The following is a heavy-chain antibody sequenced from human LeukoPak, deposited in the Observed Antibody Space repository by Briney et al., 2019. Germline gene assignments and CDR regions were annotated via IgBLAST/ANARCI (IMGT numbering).Heavy chain of an antibody. CDR2: INHSGST. V-gene: IGHV4-34*01. CDR1: GGSFSGYY. D-gene: IGHD6-6*01. CDR3: AKVAKYYYEN. J-gene: IGHJ4*02. Sequence: SETLSLTCAVYGGSFSGYYWNWIRQPPGKGLEWIGEINHSGSTNYNPSLKSRVTMSIDTSKNQFSLNLRSVTAADTAVYFCAKVAKYYYENWGQGTLVTVSS.